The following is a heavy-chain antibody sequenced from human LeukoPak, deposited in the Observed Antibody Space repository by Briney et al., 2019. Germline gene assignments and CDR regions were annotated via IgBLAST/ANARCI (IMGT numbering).Heavy chain of an antibody. J-gene: IGHJ4*02. CDR1: GGSISSSSYY. CDR3: ARHISGRYHFDY. D-gene: IGHD1-26*01. CDR2: IYYSGST. V-gene: IGHV4-39*01. Sequence: SETLSLTCTVSGGSISSSSYYWGWIRQPPGKGLEWIGSIYYSGSTYYNPSLKSRVTISVDTSKNQFSLKLSSVTAADTAVYYCARHISGRYHFDYWGQGTLVTVSS.